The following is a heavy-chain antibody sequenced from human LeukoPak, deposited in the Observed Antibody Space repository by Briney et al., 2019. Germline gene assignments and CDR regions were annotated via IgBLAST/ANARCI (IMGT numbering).Heavy chain of an antibody. CDR3: TRWSDWTCTSGYGEFDY. CDR1: GFTLSSYS. J-gene: IGHJ4*02. CDR2: IKQNGGEK. V-gene: IGHV3-7*03. Sequence: GGSLRLSCAASGFTLSSYSMSWVRQAPGKGLEWVAKIKQNGGEKSYVDSVKGRFTISRDNAKNSLYLQMNSLRAEDTGVYYCTRWSDWTCTSGYGEFDYWGEGRPVTVSS. D-gene: IGHD1-26*01.